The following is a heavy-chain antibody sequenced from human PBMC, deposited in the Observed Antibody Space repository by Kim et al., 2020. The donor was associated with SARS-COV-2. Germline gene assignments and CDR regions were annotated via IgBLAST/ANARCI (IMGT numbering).Heavy chain of an antibody. V-gene: IGHV3-64D*09. D-gene: IGHD7-27*01. Sequence: YADSVKGRFTISRDNSKNTLYLQMSSLRAEDTAVYYCVTQTGEGTPAFDIWGQGTMVTVSS. CDR3: VTQTGEGTPAFDI. J-gene: IGHJ3*02.